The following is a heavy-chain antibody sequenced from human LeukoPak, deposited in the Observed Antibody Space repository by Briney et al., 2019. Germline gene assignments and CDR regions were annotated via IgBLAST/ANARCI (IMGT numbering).Heavy chain of an antibody. CDR1: GFTFSSYA. Sequence: GGSLRLSCAASGFTFSSYAMHWVRQAPGKGLEWVAVISYDGSNKYYADSVKGRFTISRDNSKNTLYLQMNSLRAEDTAVYYCALESSSWGQGTLVTVSS. CDR3: ALESSS. D-gene: IGHD6-13*01. CDR2: ISYDGSNK. V-gene: IGHV3-30*04. J-gene: IGHJ4*02.